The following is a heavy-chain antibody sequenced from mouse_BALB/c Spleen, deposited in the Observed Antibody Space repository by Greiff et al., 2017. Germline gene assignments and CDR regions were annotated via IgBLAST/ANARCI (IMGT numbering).Heavy chain of an antibody. V-gene: IGHV14-3*02. D-gene: IGHD2-4*01. CDR3: ARGDYEGDYYAMDY. J-gene: IGHJ4*01. CDR2: IDPANGNT. Sequence: VHVKQSGAELVKPGASVKLSCTASGFNIKDTYMHWVKQRPEQGLEWIGRIDPANGNTKYDPKFQGKATITADTSSNTAYLQLSSLTSEDTAVYYCARGDYEGDYYAMDYWGQGTSVTVSS. CDR1: GFNIKDTY.